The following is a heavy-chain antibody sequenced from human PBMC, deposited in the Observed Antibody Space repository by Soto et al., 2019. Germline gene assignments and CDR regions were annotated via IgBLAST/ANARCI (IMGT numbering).Heavy chain of an antibody. D-gene: IGHD1-1*01. CDR2: IYTSGST. J-gene: IGHJ5*02. CDR3: VRDGTKTLRDWFDP. CDR1: GGSISSYY. V-gene: IGHV4-4*07. Sequence: PSETLSLTCTVSGGSISSYYWSWIRQPAGKGLEWIGRIYTSGSTNYNPSLKSRVMMSVDTSKKQFSLRLRSVTAADTAVYYCVRDGTKTLRDWFDPWGQGISFTVSS.